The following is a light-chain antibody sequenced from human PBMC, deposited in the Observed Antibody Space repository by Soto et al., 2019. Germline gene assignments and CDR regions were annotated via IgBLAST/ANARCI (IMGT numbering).Light chain of an antibody. Sequence: EIVMTQSPASLSVSPGERATLSCRASQSISSNLAWYQQKPGQAPRLLISGASTRATGIPARFSGSGSGTDFTLTISSLQAEDLVVYYCQHYNSWSTFGQGTRLEIK. J-gene: IGKJ5*01. V-gene: IGKV3-15*01. CDR3: QHYNSWST. CDR1: QSISSN. CDR2: GAS.